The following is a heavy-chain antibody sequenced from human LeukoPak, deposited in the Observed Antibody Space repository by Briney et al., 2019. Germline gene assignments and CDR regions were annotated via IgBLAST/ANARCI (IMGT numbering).Heavy chain of an antibody. V-gene: IGHV1-46*01. Sequence: GASVKVSCKASGYTFTSYYMHWVRQASGQGLEWMGIINPSGGSTSYAQKFQGRVTMTRDTSTSTVYMELSSLRSEDTAVYYCARGRGGYYDSSGLVFDYWGQGTLVTVSS. J-gene: IGHJ4*02. CDR2: INPSGGST. CDR1: GYTFTSYY. CDR3: ARGRGGYYDSSGLVFDY. D-gene: IGHD3-22*01.